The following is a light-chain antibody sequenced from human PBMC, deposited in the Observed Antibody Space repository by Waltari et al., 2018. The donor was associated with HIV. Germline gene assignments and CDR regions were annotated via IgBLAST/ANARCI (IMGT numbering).Light chain of an antibody. Sequence: QAVVTQEPALTVSPGGTVTLTCGSSSGPVTSGHYPHWFQQKPGQAPRALIYDTNNKHSWTPARFSGSLLGGKAALTLSGARPEDEADYFCLLSYSGARPAIFGGGTKLSVL. V-gene: IGLV7-46*01. CDR3: LLSYSGARPAI. J-gene: IGLJ2*01. CDR2: DTN. CDR1: SGPVTSGHY.